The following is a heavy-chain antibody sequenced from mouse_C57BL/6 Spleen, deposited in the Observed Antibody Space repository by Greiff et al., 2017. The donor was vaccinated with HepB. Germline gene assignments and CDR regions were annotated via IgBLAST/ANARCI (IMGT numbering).Heavy chain of an antibody. CDR2: IDPEDGET. V-gene: IGHV14-2*01. CDR1: GFNIKDYY. CDR3: ARCEENYGSTFAY. D-gene: IGHD1-1*01. J-gene: IGHJ3*01. Sequence: EVQLQQSGAELVKPGASVKLSCTASGFNIKDYYMHWVKQRTEQGLEWIGRIDPEDGETKYDPKFQGKATITADTSSNTAYLQLSSLTSEDTAVYYCARCEENYGSTFAYWGQGTLVTVSA.